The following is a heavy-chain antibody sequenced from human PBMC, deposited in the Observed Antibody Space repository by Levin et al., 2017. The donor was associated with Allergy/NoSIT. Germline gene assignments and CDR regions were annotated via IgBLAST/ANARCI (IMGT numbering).Heavy chain of an antibody. CDR3: ARDLGGFSGYKPYCYTDV. CDR2: IYVTGST. CDR1: GDSISRGFYY. V-gene: IGHV4-61*02. Sequence: SETLSLTCSVSGDSISRGFYYWSWIRQPAGEGLEWIGRIYVTGSTTHSPSLKSRVTISLDRSKDQVSLKINSVTAADTAVYYCARDLGGFSGYKPYCYTDVWGKGTTVTVSS. D-gene: IGHD5-12*01. J-gene: IGHJ6*03.